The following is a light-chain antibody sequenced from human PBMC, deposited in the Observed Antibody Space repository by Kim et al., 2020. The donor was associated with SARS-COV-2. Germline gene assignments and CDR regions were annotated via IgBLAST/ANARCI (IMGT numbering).Light chain of an antibody. CDR2: GAS. J-gene: IGKJ2*01. Sequence: SVSPGERATLSCRASQSVSSNLAWYQQKPGQAPRLLIYGASNRATGIPARLSGSGCGTEFTLTISSLQSEDFAVYHCQQYNNWPVTCGQGTKLEI. CDR3: QQYNNWPVT. CDR1: QSVSSN. V-gene: IGKV3-15*01.